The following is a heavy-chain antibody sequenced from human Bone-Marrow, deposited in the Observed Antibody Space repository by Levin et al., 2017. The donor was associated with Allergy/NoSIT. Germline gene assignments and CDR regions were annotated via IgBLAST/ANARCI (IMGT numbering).Heavy chain of an antibody. V-gene: IGHV3-30-3*01. J-gene: IGHJ4*02. CDR3: ARVDSGSYYPGSGHVDY. D-gene: IGHD1-26*01. CDR2: LSYDGSNK. Sequence: LSLTCAASGFPFSSSAMHWVRQAPGKGLEWVAVLSYDGSNKYYADSVKGRFTISRDNSKNTLYLQMNSLRAEDTAVYYCARVDSGSYYPGSGHVDYWGQGTLVTVSS. CDR1: GFPFSSSA.